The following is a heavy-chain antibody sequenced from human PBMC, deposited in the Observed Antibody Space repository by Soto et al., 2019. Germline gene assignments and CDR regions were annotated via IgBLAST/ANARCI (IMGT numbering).Heavy chain of an antibody. V-gene: IGHV4-34*01. CDR1: GGSVNGYY. D-gene: IGHD1-20*01. CDR2: INHTGGT. CDR3: TRRYNWNDNYFDP. Sequence: PSETLSLTCAVYGGSVNGYYWNWIRQPPWKGLEWIGEINHTGGTHYNPSLKSRATISVDTSKNQFSLRLTSVTAADTAIYYCTRRYNWNDNYFDPWGPGALVTVSS. J-gene: IGHJ5*02.